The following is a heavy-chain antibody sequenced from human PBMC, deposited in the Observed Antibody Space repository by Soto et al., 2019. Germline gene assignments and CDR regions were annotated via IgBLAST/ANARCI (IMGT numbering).Heavy chain of an antibody. CDR1: GFTLSDYY. Sequence: QVQLVESGGGLVKPGGSLRLSYAASGFTLSDYYMSWIRQAPGKGLEWVSYISSSSSYTDYADSVKGRFTISRDNAKNSLYLQMNSLRAEDTAVYYCARGASGGSGWNYYYYYGMDVWGQGTTVTVSS. J-gene: IGHJ6*02. CDR3: ARGASGGSGWNYYYYYGMDV. CDR2: ISSSSSYT. D-gene: IGHD6-19*01. V-gene: IGHV3-11*05.